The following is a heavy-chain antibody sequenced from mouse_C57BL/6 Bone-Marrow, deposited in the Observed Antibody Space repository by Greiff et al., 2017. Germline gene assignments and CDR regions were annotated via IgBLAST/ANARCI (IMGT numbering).Heavy chain of an antibody. CDR1: GYTFTSYW. CDR3: ARWRGYGSSYDYYAMDY. J-gene: IGHJ4*01. D-gene: IGHD1-1*01. CDR2: IDPSDSYT. V-gene: IGHV1-59*01. Sequence: QVQLQQPGAELVRPGTSVKLSCKASGYTFTSYWMHWVKQRPGQGLEWIGVIDPSDSYTNYNQKFKGKATLTVDTSSSTAYMQLSSLTSEDSAVYYCARWRGYGSSYDYYAMDYWGHGTSVTVSS.